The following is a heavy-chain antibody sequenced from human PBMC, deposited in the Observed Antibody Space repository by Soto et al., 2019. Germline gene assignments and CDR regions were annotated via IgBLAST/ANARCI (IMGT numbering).Heavy chain of an antibody. Sequence: QLQLQESGPGLVKPSETLSLTCTVSGGSISSSSYYWGWIRPPPGKGLEWIGSIYYSGSTYYNPSLKSRVTISIDKSKVRFSLKLSSVTAAVTAVYYWARLHGVYSFDYWGKGILVTVSS. CDR2: IYYSGST. CDR3: ARLHGVYSFDY. J-gene: IGHJ4*02. V-gene: IGHV4-39*01. D-gene: IGHD4-17*01. CDR1: GGSISSSSYY.